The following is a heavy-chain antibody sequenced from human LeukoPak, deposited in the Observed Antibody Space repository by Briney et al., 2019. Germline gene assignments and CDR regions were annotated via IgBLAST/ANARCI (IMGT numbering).Heavy chain of an antibody. J-gene: IGHJ4*02. CDR2: ISSSSSYI. Sequence: GGSLRLSCAASGFTFSSYSMNWVRQAPGKGLEWVSSISSSSSYIYYADSVKGRFTISRDNAKNSLYLQMNSLRAEDTAVYYCARGIVVVPAAIGAPYYFDYWGQGTLVTVSP. CDR3: ARGIVVVPAAIGAPYYFDY. D-gene: IGHD2-2*02. V-gene: IGHV3-21*01. CDR1: GFTFSSYS.